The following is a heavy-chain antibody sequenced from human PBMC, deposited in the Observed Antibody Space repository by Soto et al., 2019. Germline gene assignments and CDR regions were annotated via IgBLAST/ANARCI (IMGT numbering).Heavy chain of an antibody. CDR3: AKARLIYGSGSSYYFDY. J-gene: IGHJ4*02. CDR2: ISYDGSNK. V-gene: IGHV3-30*18. Sequence: GGSLRLSCAASGFTFSSYGMHWVRQAPGKGLEWVAVISYDGSNKYYADSVKGRFTISRDNSKNTLYLQMNSLRAEDTAVYYCAKARLIYGSGSSYYFDYWGQGTLVTVS. D-gene: IGHD3-10*01. CDR1: GFTFSSYG.